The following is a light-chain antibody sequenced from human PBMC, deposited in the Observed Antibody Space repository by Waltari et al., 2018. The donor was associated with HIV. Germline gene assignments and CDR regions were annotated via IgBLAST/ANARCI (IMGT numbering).Light chain of an antibody. CDR3: QSADSSYTYPGVV. CDR2: KDS. J-gene: IGLJ2*01. CDR1: ALPKQY. Sequence: SYELTQPPSVSVSPGQTARITCSGDALPKQYAYWYQQKPGQDPVLVIYKDSERPSGIPARFAGSSSGTIVTLTISGVQSEEEADYYCQSADSSYTYPGVVFGGWTKLTVL. V-gene: IGLV3-25*02.